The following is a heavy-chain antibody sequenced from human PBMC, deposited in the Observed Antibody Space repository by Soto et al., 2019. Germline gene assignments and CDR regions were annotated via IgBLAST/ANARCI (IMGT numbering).Heavy chain of an antibody. V-gene: IGHV3-13*01. D-gene: IGHD6-19*01. Sequence: GGSLRLSCAASGFTFSSYDMHWVRQATGKGLEWVSAIGTAGDTYYPGSVKGRFTISRENAKNSLYLQMNSLRAEDTAVYYRARGVEGYSYDDIAVAAQPLYYFDYWGQGTLVTVSS. J-gene: IGHJ4*02. CDR2: IGTAGDT. CDR1: GFTFSSYD. CDR3: ARGVEGYSYDDIAVAAQPLYYFDY.